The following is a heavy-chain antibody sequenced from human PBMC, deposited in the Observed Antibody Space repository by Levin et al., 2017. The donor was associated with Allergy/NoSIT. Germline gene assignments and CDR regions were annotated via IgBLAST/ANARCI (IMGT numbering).Heavy chain of an antibody. CDR3: AKRGGDYYYYYDMDV. Sequence: GESLKISCAASGFTFSSYAMSWVRQTPGKGLEWVSAISGSGGSTYYADSVKGRFTMSRDNSKNTLYLQMNSLRAEDTAVYYCAKRGGDYYYYYDMDVWGQGTTVTVSS. D-gene: IGHD3-16*01. CDR1: GFTFSSYA. V-gene: IGHV3-23*01. CDR2: ISGSGGST. J-gene: IGHJ6*02.